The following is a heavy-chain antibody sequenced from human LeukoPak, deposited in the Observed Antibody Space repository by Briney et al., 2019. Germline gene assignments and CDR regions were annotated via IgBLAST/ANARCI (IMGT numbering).Heavy chain of an antibody. J-gene: IGHJ4*02. D-gene: IGHD4/OR15-4a*01. CDR2: INLSGGST. V-gene: IGHV1-46*01. CDR3: ARDLDYGEKSEDY. Sequence: VASVKVSCKASGFTFINYYMHWVRQAPGQGLEWLGIINLSGGSTHYPQKFQDRVTMTRDTSTSTAYMELSSLRSEDTAVYYCARDLDYGEKSEDYWGQGTMVTVSS. CDR1: GFTFINYY.